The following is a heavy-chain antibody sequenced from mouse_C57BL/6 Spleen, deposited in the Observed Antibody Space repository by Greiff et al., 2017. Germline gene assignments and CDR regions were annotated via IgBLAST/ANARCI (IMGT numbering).Heavy chain of an antibody. CDR3: ARSRYDD. Sequence: VQLQQSGPELVKPGASVKLSCKASGYSFTGYYMNWVKQSPEKSLEWIGEINPSTGCNTYNQKFKAKATLTVDKSSSTAYMQLKSLTSEDSAVYYYARSRYDDWGQGTSVTVSS. V-gene: IGHV1-42*01. J-gene: IGHJ4*01. D-gene: IGHD2-14*01. CDR2: INPSTGCN. CDR1: GYSFTGYY.